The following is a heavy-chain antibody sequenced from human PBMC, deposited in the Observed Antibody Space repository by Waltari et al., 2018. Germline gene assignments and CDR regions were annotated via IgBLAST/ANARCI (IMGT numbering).Heavy chain of an antibody. J-gene: IGHJ4*02. Sequence: QVTLSESGPALVKPTQTLTLTCTFSGFSLSTSGMCVSWVRQPPGKALEWLALLDWADDKYYRTSLNSVTTISKETTKTPEVLIRTQIDPEETATYCGGRYSCGSGERDPRLDYWGQGTLVTVSS. V-gene: IGHV2-70*20. CDR2: LDWADDK. D-gene: IGHD3-10*01. CDR3: GRYSCGSGERDPRLDY. CDR1: GFSLSTSGMC.